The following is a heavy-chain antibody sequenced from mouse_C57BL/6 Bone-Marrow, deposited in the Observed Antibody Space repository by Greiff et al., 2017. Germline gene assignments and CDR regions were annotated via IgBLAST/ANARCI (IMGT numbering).Heavy chain of an antibody. D-gene: IGHD1-1*01. CDR2: IYPRDGST. V-gene: IGHV1-85*01. J-gene: IGHJ1*03. CDR1: GYTFTSYD. CDR3: ARREIYGSSPYWDFDV. Sequence: QVQLQQSGPELVKPGASVKLSCKASGYTFTSYDINWVKQRPGQGLEWIGWIYPRDGSTKYNEKFKGKATLTVDTSSSTAYMELHSLTSEDSAVYFCARREIYGSSPYWDFDVWGTGTTVTVSS.